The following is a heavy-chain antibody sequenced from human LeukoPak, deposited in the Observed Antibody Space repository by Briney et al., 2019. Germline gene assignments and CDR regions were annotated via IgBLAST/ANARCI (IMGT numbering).Heavy chain of an antibody. CDR1: GFTFSSYA. CDR3: AKHSGGSCYSSLDY. V-gene: IGHV3-23*01. Sequence: PGGSLRLSCAASGFTFSSYAMSWVRQAPGKGLEWVSAISGSGGSTYYADSVKGRFTISRDNSKNTLYLQMNSLRAEDTAVYYRAKHSGGSCYSSLDYWGQGTLVTVSS. D-gene: IGHD2-15*01. J-gene: IGHJ4*02. CDR2: ISGSGGST.